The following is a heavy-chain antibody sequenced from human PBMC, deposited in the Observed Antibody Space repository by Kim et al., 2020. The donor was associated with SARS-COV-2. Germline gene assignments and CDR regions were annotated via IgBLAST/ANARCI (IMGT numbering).Heavy chain of an antibody. V-gene: IGHV1-3*01. Sequence: ASVKVSCKASGYTFTSYAMHWVRQAPGQRLEWMGWINAGNGNTKYSQKFQGRVTITRDTSASTAYMELSSLRSEDTAVYYCARESPGERSWGYSSSWYHSYYYYGMDVWGQGTTVTVSS. CDR3: ARESPGERSWGYSSSWYHSYYYYGMDV. D-gene: IGHD6-13*01. J-gene: IGHJ6*02. CDR1: GYTFTSYA. CDR2: INAGNGNT.